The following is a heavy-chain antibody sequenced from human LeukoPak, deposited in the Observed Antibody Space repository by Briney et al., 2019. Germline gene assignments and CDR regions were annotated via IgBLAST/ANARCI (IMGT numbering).Heavy chain of an antibody. D-gene: IGHD1-1*01. CDR2: IYYSGIT. CDR3: ARDRTGGLYYMDV. CDR1: GGSIGSNSFY. V-gene: IGHV4-39*07. J-gene: IGHJ6*03. Sequence: SGTLSLTCTVSGGSIGSNSFYWGWLRQPPGRGLEWIGAIYYSGITHYNPSLTSRVTISLDTSNDQFSLNLSSVTAADTAVYYCARDRTGGLYYMDVWGKGTTVIVSS.